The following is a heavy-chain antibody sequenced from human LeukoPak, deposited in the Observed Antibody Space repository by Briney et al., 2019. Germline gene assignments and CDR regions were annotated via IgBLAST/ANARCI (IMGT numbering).Heavy chain of an antibody. J-gene: IGHJ6*03. CDR1: GGSINEYY. CDR3: ARVEYYYYYMDV. V-gene: IGHV4-59*01. CDR2: MYHSGST. Sequence: PSETLSLTCTVSGGSINEYYWNWIRQPPGKGLEWIGYMYHSGSTNYNPSLKSRVTISIDTSKTHFSLNLNSVTAADTAVYYCARVEYYYYYMDVWGKGTTVTVSS.